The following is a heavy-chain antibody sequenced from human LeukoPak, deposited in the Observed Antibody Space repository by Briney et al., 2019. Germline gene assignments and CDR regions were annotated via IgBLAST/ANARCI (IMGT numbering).Heavy chain of an antibody. D-gene: IGHD2-15*01. Sequence: GASVKVSCKASGYTFTSYGISWVRQAPGQGLEWMGWISAYNGNTNYAQKLQGRVTMTTDTSTSTAYVELRSLRSDDTAVYYCARAPVGHGNWFDRWGQGTLVTVSS. J-gene: IGHJ5*02. V-gene: IGHV1-18*01. CDR1: GYTFTSYG. CDR3: ARAPVGHGNWFDR. CDR2: ISAYNGNT.